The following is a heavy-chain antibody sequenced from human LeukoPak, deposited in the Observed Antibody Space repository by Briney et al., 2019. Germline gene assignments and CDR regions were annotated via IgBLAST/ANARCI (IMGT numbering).Heavy chain of an antibody. CDR2: IYYSGST. V-gene: IGHV4-59*12. CDR1: GGSISSYY. Sequence: SETPSLTCTVSGGSISSYYWSWIRQPPGKGLEWVGYIYYSGSTNYNPSLKSRVTISVDTSKNQFSLKLSSVTAADTAVYYCARDSRFQRDAFDIWGQGTMVTVSS. CDR3: ARDSRFQRDAFDI. J-gene: IGHJ3*02. D-gene: IGHD2-2*01.